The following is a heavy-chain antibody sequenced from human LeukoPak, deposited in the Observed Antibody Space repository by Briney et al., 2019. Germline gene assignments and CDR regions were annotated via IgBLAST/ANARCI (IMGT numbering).Heavy chain of an antibody. CDR2: INHSGST. Sequence: PSETLSLTCAVYGGSFSGYYWSWIRQPPGKGLEWIGEINHSGSTNYNPSLKSRVTISVDTSKNQFSLKLSFVTAADTAVYYCASIGSGSDYWGQGTLVTVSS. CDR3: ASIGSGSDY. V-gene: IGHV4-34*01. D-gene: IGHD2-15*01. CDR1: GGSFSGYY. J-gene: IGHJ4*02.